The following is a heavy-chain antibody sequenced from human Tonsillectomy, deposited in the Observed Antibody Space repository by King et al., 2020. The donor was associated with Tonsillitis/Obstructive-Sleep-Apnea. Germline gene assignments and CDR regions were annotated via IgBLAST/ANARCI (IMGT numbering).Heavy chain of an antibody. D-gene: IGHD3-10*01. CDR3: ARGGRRREYYFDY. Sequence: QLVQSGGGLVQPGGSLRLSCAASGFTFSSYEMNWVRQAPGKGLEWVSFISSSGSTIYYADPVKGRFTISRDNAKNSLYLQINSLRAEDTAVYYCARGGRRREYYFDYWGQGTLVTVSS. V-gene: IGHV3-48*03. CDR2: ISSSGSTI. J-gene: IGHJ4*02. CDR1: GFTFSSYE.